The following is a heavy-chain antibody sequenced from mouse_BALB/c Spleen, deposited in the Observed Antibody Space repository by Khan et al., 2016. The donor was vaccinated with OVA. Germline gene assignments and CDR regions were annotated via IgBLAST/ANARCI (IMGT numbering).Heavy chain of an antibody. CDR1: GYSITSDYA. D-gene: IGHD2-3*01. CDR2: ISYSGST. Sequence: EVQLQESGPGLVKPSQSLSLTCTVTGYSITSDYAWNWIRQFPGNKLEWMGYISYSGSTNYNPSLKSRISITRATYKNQFFLQLNSVTTEDTATYYCARDGSRYNYAMDYWGQGTSVTVSS. V-gene: IGHV3-2*02. J-gene: IGHJ4*01. CDR3: ARDGSRYNYAMDY.